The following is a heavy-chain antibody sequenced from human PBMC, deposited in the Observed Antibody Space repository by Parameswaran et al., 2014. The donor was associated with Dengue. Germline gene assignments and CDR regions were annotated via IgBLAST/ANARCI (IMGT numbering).Heavy chain of an antibody. CDR2: IGTAGDT. J-gene: IGHJ6*03. CDR3: ARATITMVRGVIMYYYMDV. Sequence: GESLKISCAASGFTFSSYDMHWVRQATGKSLEWVSAIGTAGDTYYPGSVKGRFTISRENAKNSLYLQMNSLRAGDTAVYYCARATITMVRGVIMYYYMDVWGKGTTVTVSS. V-gene: IGHV3-13*01. D-gene: IGHD3-10*01. CDR1: GFTFSSYD.